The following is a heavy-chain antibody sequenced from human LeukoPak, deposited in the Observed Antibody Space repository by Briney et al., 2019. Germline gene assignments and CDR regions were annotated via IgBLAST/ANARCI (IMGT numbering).Heavy chain of an antibody. Sequence: PSETLSLTCAVYGGSFSGYYWSWIRQPPGKGLEWIGEINHSGSTNYNPSLKSRVTISVDTSKNQFSLKLSSVTAADTAVCYCARFHDFWSGYSDYWGQGTLVTVSS. CDR1: GGSFSGYY. CDR2: INHSGST. J-gene: IGHJ4*02. CDR3: ARFHDFWSGYSDY. V-gene: IGHV4-34*01. D-gene: IGHD3-3*01.